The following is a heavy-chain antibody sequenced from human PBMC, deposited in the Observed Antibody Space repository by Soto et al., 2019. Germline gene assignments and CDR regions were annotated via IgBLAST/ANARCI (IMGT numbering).Heavy chain of an antibody. J-gene: IGHJ4*02. CDR3: ARPANTVADHFDL. CDR1: GYTFTSNY. CDR2: INPSGGGT. D-gene: IGHD4-17*01. V-gene: IGHV1-46*01. Sequence: ASVKVSCKASGYTFTSNYMHWVRQAPGQGLEWMGIINPSGGGTSYAQKFQARVTMTTDTSTSTVYMELSSLKASDTAIYYCARPANTVADHFDLWGQGTPVTVSS.